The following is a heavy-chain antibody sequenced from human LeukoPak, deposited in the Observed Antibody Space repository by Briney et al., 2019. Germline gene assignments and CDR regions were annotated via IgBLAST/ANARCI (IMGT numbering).Heavy chain of an antibody. V-gene: IGHV5-51*01. CDR3: VRRAYSSDWCVDY. CDR2: INPGDSET. J-gene: IGHJ4*02. Sequence: GESLKISCKGSGYSFSSYWIGWVRQMPGKGLEWMGIINPGDSETRYSPSFQGQVTISADKSINTAYLQWSSLKASDTAMYYCVRRAYSSDWCVDYWGQGTLVTVSA. D-gene: IGHD6-19*01. CDR1: GYSFSSYW.